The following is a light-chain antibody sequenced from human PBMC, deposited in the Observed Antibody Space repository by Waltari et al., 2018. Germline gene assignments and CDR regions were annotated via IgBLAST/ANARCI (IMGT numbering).Light chain of an antibody. J-gene: IGLJ3*02. CDR3: QTGGHGTWV. CDR2: VNRDGSH. V-gene: IGLV4-69*01. CDR1: SGHINNV. Sequence: QLVLTQSPSASASLGASVKLTCTLSSGHINNVIAWLQQRPEKGPRYLMKVNRDGSHNKGDEIPDRFSGSGSGAGRYLSISSLQSEDEADYICQTGGHGTWVFGGGTKLTVL.